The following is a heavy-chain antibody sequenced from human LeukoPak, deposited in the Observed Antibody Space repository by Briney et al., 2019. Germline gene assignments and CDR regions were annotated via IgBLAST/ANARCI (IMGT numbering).Heavy chain of an antibody. D-gene: IGHD5-12*01. Sequence: ASVMVSCKASGYTFTGFYMHWVRQAPGQGLEWMGWINPNSGGTNYAQEFQGRVTMTRDTSISTAYMELSRLRSDDTAVYYCAREGRWLGRTMDYWRQGNLVTVSS. J-gene: IGHJ4*02. CDR3: AREGRWLGRTMDY. CDR1: GYTFTGFY. V-gene: IGHV1-2*02. CDR2: INPNSGGT.